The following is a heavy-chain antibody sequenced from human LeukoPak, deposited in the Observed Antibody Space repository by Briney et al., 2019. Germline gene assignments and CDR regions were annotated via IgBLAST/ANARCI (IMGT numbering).Heavy chain of an antibody. V-gene: IGHV1-2*02. D-gene: IGHD3-22*01. J-gene: IGHJ3*02. CDR3: ARDMYYYDSSGYPDAFDI. CDR2: INPNSGGT. Sequence: GASVKVSCKASGYTFTGYYMHWVRQAPGQGLEWMGWINPNSGGTNYAQKFQGRVTMTRDTSISTAYMELSRLRSDDTAVYYCARDMYYYDSSGYPDAFDIWGQGTMVTVSS. CDR1: GYTFTGYY.